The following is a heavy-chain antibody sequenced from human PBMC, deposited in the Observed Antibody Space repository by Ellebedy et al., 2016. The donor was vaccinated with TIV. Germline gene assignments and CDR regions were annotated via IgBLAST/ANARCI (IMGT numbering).Heavy chain of an antibody. CDR1: EYTFTNFL. D-gene: IGHD1-1*01. CDR2: INPGSGYT. V-gene: IGHV1-46*01. Sequence: AASVKVSCRASEYTFTNFLIHWVRQAPAQELEWMGVINPGSGYTGYAQKFQDRVTITRDTSTNTVYMVLGSLRSDDTAVYYCATERSATYFFDYWGQGTLVTVSS. CDR3: ATERSATYFFDY. J-gene: IGHJ4*02.